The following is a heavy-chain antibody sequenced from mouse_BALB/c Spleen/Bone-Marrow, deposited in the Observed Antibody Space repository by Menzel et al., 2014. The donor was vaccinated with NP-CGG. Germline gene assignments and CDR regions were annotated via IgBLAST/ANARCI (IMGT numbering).Heavy chain of an antibody. CDR3: TREGDSPFAF. V-gene: IGHV1S81*02. CDR1: GYTFTSYY. D-gene: IGHD2-13*01. Sequence: VQLQQSGAELGKPWASGKLSCKASGYTFTSYYMYWVKQRPGQGLEWIGEINPSNGGTNFNEKFKSKATLTVDKSSSTASMQLSSLTSEDSAVYYCTREGDSPFAFWGHRAPVNVSA. CDR2: INPSNGGT. J-gene: IGHJ3*01.